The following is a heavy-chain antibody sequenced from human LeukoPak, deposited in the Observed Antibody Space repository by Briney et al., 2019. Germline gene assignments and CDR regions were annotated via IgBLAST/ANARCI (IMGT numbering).Heavy chain of an antibody. CDR1: GYSFTSYW. Sequence: GESLKISCKGSGYSFTSYWIGWVRQMPGKGLEWMGIIYPGDSDTRYSPSFQGQVTISADKSISTAYLQWSSLKASDTAMYCCARRHVACSGGNCYSYYFDYWGQGTLVTVSS. CDR3: ARRHVACSGGNCYSYYFDY. CDR2: IYPGDSDT. V-gene: IGHV5-51*01. J-gene: IGHJ4*02. D-gene: IGHD2-15*01.